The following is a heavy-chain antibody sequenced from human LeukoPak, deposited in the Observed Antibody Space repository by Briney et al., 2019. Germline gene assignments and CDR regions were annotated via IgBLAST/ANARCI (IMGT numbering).Heavy chain of an antibody. CDR1: GYYFTRYW. J-gene: IGHJ4*02. CDR3: ARSISPVDY. CDR2: IYPGDSDT. Sequence: GESLKISCKGSGYYFTRYWIAWVRQMPGKGLGWMGIIYPGDSDTRYSPSFQGQVTISADKSTSTAYLQWSSLKASDTAIYYCARSISPVDYWGQGTLVTVSS. V-gene: IGHV5-51*01. D-gene: IGHD2-2*02.